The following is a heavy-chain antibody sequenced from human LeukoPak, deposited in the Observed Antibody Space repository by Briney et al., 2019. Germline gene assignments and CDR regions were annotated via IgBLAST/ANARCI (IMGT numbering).Heavy chain of an antibody. CDR3: ASSAKDKSGGLYYFDY. CDR1: GGSISSSSYY. CDR2: IYYSGST. V-gene: IGHV4-39*07. J-gene: IGHJ4*02. D-gene: IGHD3-10*01. Sequence: SETLSLTCTVSGGSISSSSYYWGWIRQPPGKGLEWIGSIYYSGSTYYNPSLKSRVTISVDTSKNQFSLKLSSVTAADTAVYYCASSAKDKSGGLYYFDYWGQGTLVTVSS.